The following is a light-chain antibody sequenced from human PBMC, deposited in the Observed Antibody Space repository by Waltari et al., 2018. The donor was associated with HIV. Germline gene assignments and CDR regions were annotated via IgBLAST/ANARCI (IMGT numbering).Light chain of an antibody. Sequence: ARAQPPSVSGSPGQSTTISCADIDHNAVSWYQLHPGKAPKVILYAVERRPSGISSRFSGFRAGKNAYLKISGLQAEDEADYFCCAYVGYGTKFVFGTGTRVTVL. V-gene: IGLV2-23*02. CDR3: CAYVGYGTKFV. J-gene: IGLJ1*01. CDR1: DHNA. CDR2: AVE.